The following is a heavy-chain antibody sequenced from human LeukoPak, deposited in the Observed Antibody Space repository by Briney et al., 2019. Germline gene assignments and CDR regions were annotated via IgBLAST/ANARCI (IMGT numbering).Heavy chain of an antibody. CDR1: VLSLRGIIMR. Sequence: GPSLLNPNQNLTLSFNLFVLSLRGIIMRLNWIPPTPGKGLEWLGRIDWDDKKFYSTSLKTRLTISKGTSKNQVVLTMTNMNPVDTATYYCARGGGTYDYFDYWGQGTLVTVSS. V-gene: IGHV2-70*04. CDR3: ARGGGTYDYFDY. CDR2: IDWDDKK. J-gene: IGHJ4*02. D-gene: IGHD4-17*01.